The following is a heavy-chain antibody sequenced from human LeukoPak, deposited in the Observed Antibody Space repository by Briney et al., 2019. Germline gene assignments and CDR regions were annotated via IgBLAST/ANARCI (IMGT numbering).Heavy chain of an antibody. V-gene: IGHV4-34*01. CDR1: GGSFSGYY. CDR2: INHSGST. Sequence: EPSETLSLTCAVYGGSFSGYYWSWIRQPPGKGLEWIGEINHSGSTNYNPSLKSRVTISVDTSKNQFSLKLSSVTAADTAVYYCARAPRKYFDLWGRGTLVTVSS. J-gene: IGHJ2*01. CDR3: ARAPRKYFDL.